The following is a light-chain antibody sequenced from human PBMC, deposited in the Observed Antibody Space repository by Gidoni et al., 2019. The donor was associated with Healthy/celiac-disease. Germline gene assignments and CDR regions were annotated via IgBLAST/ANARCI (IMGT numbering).Light chain of an antibody. CDR1: QSVSSY. CDR3: QQRSNWPT. V-gene: IGKV3-11*01. J-gene: IGKJ4*01. CDR2: DAS. Sequence: EIVLTQSPATLYVSPGERATLSCRASQSVSSYLAWYQQKPGQAPRLLIYDASNRATGIPARFSGSGSGTDFTLTISSLEPEDCAVYYCQQRSNWPTFGGGTKVEIK.